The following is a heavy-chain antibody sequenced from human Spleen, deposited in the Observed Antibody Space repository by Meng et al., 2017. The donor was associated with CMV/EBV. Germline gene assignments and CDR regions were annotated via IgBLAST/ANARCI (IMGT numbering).Heavy chain of an antibody. J-gene: IGHJ6*02. V-gene: IGHV3-23*01. Sequence: GGSLRLSCAASGFTFYSYALSWVRQGPGKGLEWVSAITGSGGRTYSADSVKGRFTISRDNSKNTLYLQMNSVRLEDTAVYYCAKDLGTEYQLLMEGNYHYYAMDVWGQGTTVTVSS. CDR3: AKDLGTEYQLLMEGNYHYYAMDV. D-gene: IGHD2-2*01. CDR2: ITGSGGRT. CDR1: GFTFYSYA.